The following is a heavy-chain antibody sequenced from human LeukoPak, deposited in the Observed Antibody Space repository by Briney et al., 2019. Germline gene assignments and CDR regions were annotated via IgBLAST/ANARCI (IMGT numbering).Heavy chain of an antibody. D-gene: IGHD3-10*01. CDR3: ARRPLGVTMVRGRGAFDI. Sequence: PSETLSLTCTVSGYSISSGYYWGWIRQPPGKGLEWIGSIYHSGSTYYNPSLKSRVTISVDTAKNQFSLKLSSVPAADTAVYYCARRPLGVTMVRGRGAFDIWGQGTMVTVSS. CDR2: IYHSGST. V-gene: IGHV4-38-2*02. J-gene: IGHJ3*02. CDR1: GYSISSGYY.